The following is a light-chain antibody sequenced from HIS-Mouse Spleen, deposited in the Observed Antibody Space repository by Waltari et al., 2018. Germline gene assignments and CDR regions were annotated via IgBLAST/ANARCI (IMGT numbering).Light chain of an antibody. V-gene: IGLV2-23*01. CDR1: SSDVASYNL. CDR2: EGS. J-gene: IGLJ3*02. CDR3: CSYAVSSTWV. Sequence: QSALTQPASVSGSPGQSITISCTGTSSDVASYNLVSWYQQHPGKAPKLMIYEGSKRPSGVSNRFSGSKSGNTASLTISGLQAEDEADYYCCSYAVSSTWVFGGGTKLTVL.